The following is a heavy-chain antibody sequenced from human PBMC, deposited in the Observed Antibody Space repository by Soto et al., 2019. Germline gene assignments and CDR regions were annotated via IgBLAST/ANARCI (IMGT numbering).Heavy chain of an antibody. Sequence: PGGSLRLSCAASGFPFSSYAMSWVRQAPGKGLEWVSAISGSGGSTYYADSVKGRFTISRDNSKNTLYLQMNSLRAEDTAVYYCATAGYDIVVVPAAMSDYWGQGTLVTVSS. J-gene: IGHJ4*02. CDR2: ISGSGGST. CDR1: GFPFSSYA. CDR3: ATAGYDIVVVPAAMSDY. V-gene: IGHV3-23*01. D-gene: IGHD2-2*01.